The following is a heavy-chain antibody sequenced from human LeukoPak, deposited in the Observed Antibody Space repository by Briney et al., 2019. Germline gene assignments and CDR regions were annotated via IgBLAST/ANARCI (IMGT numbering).Heavy chain of an antibody. CDR1: GLAFSSYA. V-gene: IGHV3-23*01. J-gene: IGHJ2*01. CDR3: AKRAGSDWYFDL. Sequence: GGSLRLSCAASGLAFSSYAMMWLRQAPGKGLEWVSAITANGDWALYADSVKGRFTISRDNSKNTLYLQMNSLRAEDTAVYYCAKRAGSDWYFDLWGRGTLVTVSS. CDR2: ITANGDWA.